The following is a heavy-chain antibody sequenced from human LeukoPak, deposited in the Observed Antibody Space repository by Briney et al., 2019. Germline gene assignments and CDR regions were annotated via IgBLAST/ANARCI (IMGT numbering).Heavy chain of an antibody. V-gene: IGHV3-30*18. D-gene: IGHD4-17*01. Sequence: GGSLRLSCAASGFTFSTYAMSWVRQAPGKGLEWVAVISYDGSNKYYADSVKGRFTISRDNSKNTLYLQMNSLRAEDTAVYYCAKVRSRGAYGDYLNYFDYWGQGTLVTVSS. CDR1: GFTFSTYA. J-gene: IGHJ4*02. CDR3: AKVRSRGAYGDYLNYFDY. CDR2: ISYDGSNK.